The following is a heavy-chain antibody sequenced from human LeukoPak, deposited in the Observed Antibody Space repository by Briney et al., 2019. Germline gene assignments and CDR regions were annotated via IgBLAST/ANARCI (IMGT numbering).Heavy chain of an antibody. Sequence: GGSLRLSCAASGFTFSSYAMHWVRQAPGKGLEWVAVISYDGSNKYYADSVKGRFTISRDNSKNTLYLQMNSLRAEDTAVYYCARGGSGYFSGGYYWGQGTLVTVSS. V-gene: IGHV3-30-3*01. CDR1: GFTFSSYA. D-gene: IGHD3-22*01. CDR3: ARGGSGYFSGGYY. J-gene: IGHJ4*02. CDR2: ISYDGSNK.